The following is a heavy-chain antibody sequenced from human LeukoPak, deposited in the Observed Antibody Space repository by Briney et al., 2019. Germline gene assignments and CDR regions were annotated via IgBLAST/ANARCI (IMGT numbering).Heavy chain of an antibody. J-gene: IGHJ3*02. CDR2: IYPGDSNT. Sequence: GESLKISCKGSGYSFTSYWIGWVRQMPGKGLEWMGIIYPGDSNTRYSPSFQGQVTISADKSISTAYLQWSSLKASDTAMYYCARTSTYYYDSSGHYRGAFDIWGQGTMVTVSS. CDR3: ARTSTYYYDSSGHYRGAFDI. V-gene: IGHV5-51*01. CDR1: GYSFTSYW. D-gene: IGHD3-22*01.